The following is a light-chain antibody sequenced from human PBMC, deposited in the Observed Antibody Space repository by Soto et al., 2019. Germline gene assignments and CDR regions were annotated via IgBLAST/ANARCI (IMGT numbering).Light chain of an antibody. CDR3: AAWDDSLNGWV. J-gene: IGLJ3*02. CDR1: SSNIGTNP. V-gene: IGLV1-44*01. CDR2: SSN. Sequence: QSVLTQPPSASGTPGQRVTISCSGSSSNIGTNPVNWYQQLPGTAPKLLIYSSNQRPSGVPDRFSGSKSGTSASLAISGLQSEDETDYYCAAWDDSLNGWVFRGGTKVTVL.